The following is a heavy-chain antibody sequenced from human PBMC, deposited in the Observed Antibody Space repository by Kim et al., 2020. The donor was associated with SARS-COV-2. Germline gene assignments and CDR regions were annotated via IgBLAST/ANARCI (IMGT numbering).Heavy chain of an antibody. V-gene: IGHV1-3*01. CDR1: GHTFTSYA. D-gene: IGHD5-12*01. CDR3: ARCAASSGYGPFDY. Sequence: ASVKVSCKASGHTFTSYAMHWVRQAPGQRLEWMGWINAGNGNTKYSQKFQGRVTITRDTSASTAYMELSSLRSEDTAVYYCARCAASSGYGPFDYWGQGTLVTVSS. CDR2: INAGNGNT. J-gene: IGHJ4*02.